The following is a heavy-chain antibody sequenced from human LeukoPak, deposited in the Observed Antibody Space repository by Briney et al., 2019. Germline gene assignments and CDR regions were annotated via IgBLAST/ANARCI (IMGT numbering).Heavy chain of an antibody. J-gene: IGHJ4*02. CDR1: GGTFSSYA. V-gene: IGHV1-69*05. CDR2: IIPIFGTA. Sequence: SVKVSCRASGGTFSSYAISWVRQAPGQGLEWMGGIIPIFGTANYAQKFQGRVTITTDESTSTAYMELSSLRSEDTAVYYCAIGGYCSSTSCYILFWGQGTMVTVSS. CDR3: AIGGYCSSTSCYILF. D-gene: IGHD2-2*02.